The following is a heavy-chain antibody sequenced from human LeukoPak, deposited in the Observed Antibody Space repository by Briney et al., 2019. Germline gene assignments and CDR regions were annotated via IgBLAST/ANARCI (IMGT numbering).Heavy chain of an antibody. CDR3: ARAPSSYYYYMDV. Sequence: GGSLRLSCAASGFTFSSYSMNWVRQAPGKGLEWVSYISSSSSTIYYADSVKGRFTISRDNAKNSLYLQMNSLRAEDTAVYYCARAPSSYYYYMDVWGKGTTVTVSS. V-gene: IGHV3-48*01. CDR1: GFTFSSYS. CDR2: ISSSSSTI. J-gene: IGHJ6*03.